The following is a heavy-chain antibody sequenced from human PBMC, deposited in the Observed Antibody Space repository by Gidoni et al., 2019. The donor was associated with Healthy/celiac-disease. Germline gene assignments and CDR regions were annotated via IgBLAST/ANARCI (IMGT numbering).Heavy chain of an antibody. Sequence: EVQLVESGGGLVQPGRSLRLSCAASGFTFDDYAMHWVRQARGKGLDWVSGISWNSGSIGYADSVKGRLTISRDNAKNSLYLQMNSLRAEDTALYYCAKGSVAGILRNWFDPWGQGTLVTVSS. CDR2: ISWNSGSI. V-gene: IGHV3-9*01. CDR3: AKGSVAGILRNWFDP. J-gene: IGHJ5*02. D-gene: IGHD6-19*01. CDR1: GFTFDDYA.